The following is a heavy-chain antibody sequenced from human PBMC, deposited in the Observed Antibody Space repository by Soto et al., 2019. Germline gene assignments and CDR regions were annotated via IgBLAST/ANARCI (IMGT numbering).Heavy chain of an antibody. D-gene: IGHD6-13*01. V-gene: IGHV4-59*01. CDR1: GGSISSKY. J-gene: IGHJ4*02. CDR2: VYNSGST. CDR3: ARYRREAVAGYTLDN. Sequence: SETLSLTCTVCGGSISSKYWTWIRQPPGKVLEWIGYVYNSGSTNYNPSLKSRVTISEDTSKSQFSLKVNSMTAADTAVYYCARYRREAVAGYTLDNWGQGIFVTVYS.